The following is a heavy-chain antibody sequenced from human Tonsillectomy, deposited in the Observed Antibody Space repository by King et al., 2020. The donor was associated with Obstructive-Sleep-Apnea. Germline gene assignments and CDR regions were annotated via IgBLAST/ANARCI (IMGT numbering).Heavy chain of an antibody. CDR1: GFTFSNYD. D-gene: IGHD5-18*01. CDR3: ARNQGYGPYYFDS. V-gene: IGHV3-13*01. CDR2: LGTVGNT. J-gene: IGHJ4*02. Sequence: VQLVESGGGLVQPGGSLRLSCAASGFTFSNYDMQWVRQASGGGLEWCSALGTVGNTFYRDSVKCLFTISIDNAGNSLYMQMNSLKAGDTGVYYCARNQGYGPYYFDSWGQGTLVTVSS.